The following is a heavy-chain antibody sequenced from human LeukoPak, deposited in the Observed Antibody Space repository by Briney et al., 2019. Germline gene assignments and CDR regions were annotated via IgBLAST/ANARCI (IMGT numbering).Heavy chain of an antibody. V-gene: IGHV3-30*02. D-gene: IGHD4-17*01. J-gene: IGHJ3*02. Sequence: GGSLRLSCAASGFTFSSYGMHWVRQAPGKGLEWVAFIRYDGSNKYYADSVKGRFTISRDNSKNTLYLQMNSLRAEDTAVYYCAKEEGYGDYGAFDIWGQGTMVTVSS. CDR2: IRYDGSNK. CDR3: AKEEGYGDYGAFDI. CDR1: GFTFSSYG.